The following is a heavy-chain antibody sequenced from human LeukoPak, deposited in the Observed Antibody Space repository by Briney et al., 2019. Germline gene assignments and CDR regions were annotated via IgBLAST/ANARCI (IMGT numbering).Heavy chain of an antibody. Sequence: GGSLRLSCAASGFTFSSYEMNWVRQAPGKGLEWVSYISSSDSTIYYADSVKGRFTISRDNAKNSLYLQMNSLRAEDTAVYYCAKEPRSDYGLEGNWFDPWGQGTLVTVSS. CDR2: ISSSDSTI. J-gene: IGHJ5*02. D-gene: IGHD4/OR15-4a*01. V-gene: IGHV3-48*03. CDR1: GFTFSSYE. CDR3: AKEPRSDYGLEGNWFDP.